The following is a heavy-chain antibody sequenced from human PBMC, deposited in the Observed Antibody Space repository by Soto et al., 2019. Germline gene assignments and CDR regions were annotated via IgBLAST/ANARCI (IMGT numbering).Heavy chain of an antibody. Sequence: QVTLKESGPVLVKPTETLALTCTVSGFSLSNARMGVSWIRQPPGKALEWLAHIFSNDEKSYSTSLKSRLTISKDTSKRQVVLTMTNMDPVDTATYYCARIRRWLLSFYYFDYWGQGTLVTVSS. CDR3: ARIRRWLLSFYYFDY. V-gene: IGHV2-26*01. CDR1: GFSLSNARMG. D-gene: IGHD3-3*01. CDR2: IFSNDEK. J-gene: IGHJ4*02.